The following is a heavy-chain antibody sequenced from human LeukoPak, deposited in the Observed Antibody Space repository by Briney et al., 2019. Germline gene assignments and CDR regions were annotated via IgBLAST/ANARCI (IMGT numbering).Heavy chain of an antibody. Sequence: ASVKVSFKASGHPLTTYGISWVRQAPGQGLEWMGWINPYNDSTNYAQNLQGRVTMTTDTSTRTAYMQLRNLRSDDTAVYYCATMGCSGGTCYLNWFDPWGQGTLVTVSS. D-gene: IGHD2-15*01. CDR2: INPYNDST. J-gene: IGHJ5*02. CDR1: GHPLTTYG. CDR3: ATMGCSGGTCYLNWFDP. V-gene: IGHV1-18*01.